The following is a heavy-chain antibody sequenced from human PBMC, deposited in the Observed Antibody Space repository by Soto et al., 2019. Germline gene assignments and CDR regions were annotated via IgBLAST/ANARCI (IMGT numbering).Heavy chain of an antibody. CDR3: ARGPENYYDSSHNLDY. CDR2: IYFSGST. J-gene: IGHJ4*02. Sequence: SETLSLTCTVFGGSISSGGCYLSRIRQHPGKGLEWDGDIYFSGSTYYNPSLKSRVTISVDTSKTQFSLKLSSVTAADTAVYYCARGPENYYDSSHNLDYWGQGTLVTVSS. D-gene: IGHD3-22*01. V-gene: IGHV4-31*03. CDR1: GGSISSGGCY.